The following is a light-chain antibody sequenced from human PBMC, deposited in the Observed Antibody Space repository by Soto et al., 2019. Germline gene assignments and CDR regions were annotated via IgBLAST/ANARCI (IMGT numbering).Light chain of an antibody. CDR1: VLAKKY. Sequence: SYELTQPYSVSVSPGQTARITCSGDVLAKKYVRWFQQKPGQAPVVVIYKDSERPSGIPERFSGSSSGTTVTLTISGAQVEDEADYYCYSAADNNWVFGGGTKLTVL. J-gene: IGLJ3*02. V-gene: IGLV3-27*01. CDR2: KDS. CDR3: YSAADNNWV.